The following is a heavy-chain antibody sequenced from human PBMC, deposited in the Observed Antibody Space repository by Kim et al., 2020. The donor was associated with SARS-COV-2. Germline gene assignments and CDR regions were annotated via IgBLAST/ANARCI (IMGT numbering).Heavy chain of an antibody. J-gene: IGHJ4*02. V-gene: IGHV1-2*04. CDR3: AREYERYSGHDLRVLVY. CDR2: INSDTGGT. CDR1: GYTFTGYY. D-gene: IGHD5-12*01. Sequence: ASVKVSCKASGYTFTGYYMHWVRQAPGQGLEWLGWINSDTGGTNYAQKFQGWVTMTRDTSISTAYMELSRLRSDDTAVYYCAREYERYSGHDLRVLVYWGQGTLVTVSS.